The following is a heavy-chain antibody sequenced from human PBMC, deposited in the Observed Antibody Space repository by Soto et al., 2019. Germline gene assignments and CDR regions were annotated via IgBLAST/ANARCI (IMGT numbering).Heavy chain of an antibody. CDR1: GFPFSAYG. Sequence: GGSLRLSCAASGFPFSAYGMSWVRQAPGKGLEWVSGIGGSGGNTYYADSVKGRFTISRDNSKNTLYLQMNSLRAEDAAVYYCAKEMTSGYYLFDYWGQGTLVTVSS. D-gene: IGHD3-22*01. CDR3: AKEMTSGYYLFDY. J-gene: IGHJ4*02. V-gene: IGHV3-23*01. CDR2: IGGSGGNT.